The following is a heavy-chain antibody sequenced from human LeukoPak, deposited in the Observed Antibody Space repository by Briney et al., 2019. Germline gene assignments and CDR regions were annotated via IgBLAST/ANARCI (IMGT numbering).Heavy chain of an antibody. Sequence: SETLSLTCTVSGGSISSGGYSWSWIRQPPGEGLEWIGYIYHSGSTYYNPSLKSRVTISVDRSKNQFSLKLSSVTAADTAVYYCARGLGYYDFWSGYFFAFDIWGQGTMVTVSS. V-gene: IGHV4-30-2*01. CDR3: ARGLGYYDFWSGYFFAFDI. J-gene: IGHJ3*02. D-gene: IGHD3-3*01. CDR2: IYHSGST. CDR1: GGSISSGGYS.